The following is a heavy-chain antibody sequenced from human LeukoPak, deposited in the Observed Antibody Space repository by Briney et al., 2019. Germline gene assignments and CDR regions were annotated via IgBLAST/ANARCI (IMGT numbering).Heavy chain of an antibody. J-gene: IGHJ4*02. D-gene: IGHD1-26*01. Sequence: GGSLRLSCAASGLAFNSYGMSWVRQAPGKGLEWVSAISGSGGSTYYADSVKGRFTISRDNSKNTLYLQMNSLRAEDTAVYYCAKDSTVGAYDYWGQGTLVTVSS. CDR3: AKDSTVGAYDY. CDR2: ISGSGGST. V-gene: IGHV3-23*01. CDR1: GLAFNSYG.